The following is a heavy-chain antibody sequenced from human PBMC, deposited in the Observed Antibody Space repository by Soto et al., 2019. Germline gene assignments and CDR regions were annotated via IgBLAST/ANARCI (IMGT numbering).Heavy chain of an antibody. CDR3: ARWGTTGGLDV. J-gene: IGHJ4*02. D-gene: IGHD3-16*01. CDR2: TSYDGSNN. V-gene: IGHV3-30*03. Sequence: QVQLVESGGGVVQPGTSLRLSCVGSGFTFRSYVIHWVRQAPGKGLEWVALTSYDGSNNFYGDSVKGRFTISRHNSRNPVELPMGRPTFGDKALYYCARWGTTGGLDVWGQGTLVSVSS. CDR1: GFTFRSYV.